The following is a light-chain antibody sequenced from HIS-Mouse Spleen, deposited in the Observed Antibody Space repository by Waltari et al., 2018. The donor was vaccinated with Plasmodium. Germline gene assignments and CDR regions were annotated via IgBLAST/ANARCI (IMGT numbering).Light chain of an antibody. CDR3: QKYNNWSGT. J-gene: IGKJ3*01. Sequence: IVMTQSPATLSVSPGGTATLSCRASQSVSSKLAWYQQKPGHAPRLLIYCASTRATVIPARCSGSGYGTEFTLTISSLQAEDFAVYYCQKYNNWSGTLGPGTKVDI. CDR2: CAS. V-gene: IGKV3-15*01. CDR1: QSVSSK.